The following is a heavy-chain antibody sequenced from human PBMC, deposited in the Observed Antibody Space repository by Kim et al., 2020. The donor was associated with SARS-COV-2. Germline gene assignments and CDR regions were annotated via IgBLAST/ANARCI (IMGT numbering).Heavy chain of an antibody. V-gene: IGHV3-30*18. D-gene: IGHD5-12*01. CDR2: ISFNGSKI. Sequence: GVSLRLSCAASGFTFSRYGMHWVRQAPGKGLEWVTMISFNGSKIWDADSVKGRFTISRDNSKNTLYLQMNSLRAEDTAVYYCAKDVLEMATIGYDAFDMWGQGTMVPVSS. CDR1: GFTFSRYG. CDR3: AKDVLEMATIGYDAFDM. J-gene: IGHJ3*02.